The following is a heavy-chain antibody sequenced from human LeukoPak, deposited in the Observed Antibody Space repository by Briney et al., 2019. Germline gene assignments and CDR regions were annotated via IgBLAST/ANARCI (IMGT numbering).Heavy chain of an antibody. CDR2: ISGSNGYT. D-gene: IGHD4/OR15-4a*01. V-gene: IGHV3-11*03. J-gene: IGHJ4*02. Sequence: GGSLRLSCAASVFTLSDYYMSWIRQAPGKGLEWVSYISGSNGYTNYADSVKGRFTISRDNAKKSLYLQMNSLRAEDTAVYYCAGFYYSAFFEYWGQGTLVTVSS. CDR1: VFTLSDYY. CDR3: AGFYYSAFFEY.